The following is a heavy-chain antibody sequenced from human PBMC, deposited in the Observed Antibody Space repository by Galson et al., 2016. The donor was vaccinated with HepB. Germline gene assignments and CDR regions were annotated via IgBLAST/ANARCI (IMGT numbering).Heavy chain of an antibody. CDR2: IWYDGSKQ. D-gene: IGHD5-24*01. J-gene: IGHJ2*01. CDR1: GFTFRSYG. Sequence: SLRLSCAGSGFTFRSYGIHWVRQAPGKGLEWVAVIWYDGSKQYYLDSVKGRFTISRDNSKNTVYVQMDSLRDEDTGVYFCARDRWDGYNSGWFFDLWGRGTPVTVSS. V-gene: IGHV3-33*01. CDR3: ARDRWDGYNSGWFFDL.